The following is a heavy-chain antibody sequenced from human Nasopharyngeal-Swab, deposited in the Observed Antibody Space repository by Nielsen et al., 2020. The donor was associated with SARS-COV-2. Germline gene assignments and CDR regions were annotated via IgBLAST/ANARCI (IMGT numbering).Heavy chain of an antibody. CDR1: GSRFTSYW. CDR3: ARHQLSSSAFEN. CDR2: IDPSDSYT. V-gene: IGHV5-10-1*01. D-gene: IGHD6-13*01. Sequence: GESLKISCQGSGSRFTSYWISWVRQMPGKGLEWMGKIDPSDSYTNYSPSFQGHVTISTDKSISTAYLQWSSLEAPDTAVYYCARHQLSSSAFENWGQGTMVTVSS. J-gene: IGHJ3*02.